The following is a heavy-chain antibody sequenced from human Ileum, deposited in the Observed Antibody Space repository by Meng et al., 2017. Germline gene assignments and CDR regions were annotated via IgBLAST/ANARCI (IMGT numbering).Heavy chain of an antibody. CDR3: ATGAAAADH. D-gene: IGHD6-13*01. CDR1: GFSFTDAW. Sequence: VHLGECGGGLGRAGGFLRLSCVGSGFSFTDAWMSWVRQAPGKGLEWVGRIERNTDGGTTDYAAPVKGRFTISRDDSKNTLYLEMDSLISEDTAVYFCATGAAAADHWGQGTLVTVSS. CDR2: IERNTDGGTT. V-gene: IGHV3-15*04. J-gene: IGHJ4*02.